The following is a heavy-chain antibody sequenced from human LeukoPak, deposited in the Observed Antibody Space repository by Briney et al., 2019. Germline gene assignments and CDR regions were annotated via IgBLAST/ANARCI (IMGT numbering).Heavy chain of an antibody. V-gene: IGHV3-23*01. Sequence: TGGSLRLSCAASGFTFSSHGMSWARQVPGKGLEWVSAVSGSGDNTNYADSVKGRFTISRDNSKNTVYLQMNSLRAEDTAVYYCAKVMLGHYYIDVWGKGTTVTISS. J-gene: IGHJ6*03. CDR1: GFTFSSHG. D-gene: IGHD7-27*01. CDR2: VSGSGDNT. CDR3: AKVMLGHYYIDV.